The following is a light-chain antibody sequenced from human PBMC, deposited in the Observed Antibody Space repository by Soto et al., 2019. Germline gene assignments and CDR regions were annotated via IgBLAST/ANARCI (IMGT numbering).Light chain of an antibody. CDR1: QAILTY. J-gene: IGKJ4*02. V-gene: IGKV1-39*01. CDR2: GAS. CDR3: QQTFSPDVT. Sequence: DIHLTQSPSSLSAAVGDRVTITCRASQAILTYLNWLQQKAGKAPEVWIYGASGLRSGVPSRFTGSGSATDFTLTITSLQREDAGTYFCQQTFSPDVTFGGGTKE.